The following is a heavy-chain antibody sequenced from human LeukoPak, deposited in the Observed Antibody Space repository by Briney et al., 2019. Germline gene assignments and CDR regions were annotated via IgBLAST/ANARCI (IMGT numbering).Heavy chain of an antibody. CDR2: IYPGDSDT. CDR1: GYSFTSYW. V-gene: IGHV5-51*01. D-gene: IGHD6-13*01. CDR3: ATQKWQLVRYYYYYYMDV. J-gene: IGHJ6*03. Sequence: GESLKISCKGSGYSFTSYWIGWVRQMPGKGLEWMGIIYPGDSDTRYSPSFQGQVTISADKSISTAYLQWSSLEASDTAMYYCATQKWQLVRYYYYYYMDVWGKGTTVTDSS.